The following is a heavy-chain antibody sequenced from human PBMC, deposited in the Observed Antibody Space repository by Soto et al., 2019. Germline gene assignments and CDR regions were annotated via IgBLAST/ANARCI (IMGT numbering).Heavy chain of an antibody. Sequence: VASVKVSCKASGYTFTSYDINWVRQATGQGLEWMGWMNPNSGNTGYAQKFQGRVTMTRNTSISTAYMELSSLRSEDTAVYYCARGRLIWFGELSSFGYWRQGTLVTVSS. J-gene: IGHJ4*02. CDR1: GYTFTSYD. CDR3: ARGRLIWFGELSSFGY. CDR2: MNPNSGNT. D-gene: IGHD3-10*01. V-gene: IGHV1-8*01.